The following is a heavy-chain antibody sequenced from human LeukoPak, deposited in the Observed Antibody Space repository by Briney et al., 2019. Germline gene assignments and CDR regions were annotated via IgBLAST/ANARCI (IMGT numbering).Heavy chain of an antibody. J-gene: IGHJ4*02. Sequence: PSETLSLTCSVSGGSVTSGPNYWNWIRRPPGKGLEWIGRIQTSGRVNYNPSLKSRVTVYLDTPKNLVSLQLTSVTAAATAVYYCARDRGNGDYGDYFDSWGQGTQVTVSS. V-gene: IGHV4-61*02. D-gene: IGHD4-17*01. CDR2: IQTSGRV. CDR1: GGSVTSGPNY. CDR3: ARDRGNGDYGDYFDS.